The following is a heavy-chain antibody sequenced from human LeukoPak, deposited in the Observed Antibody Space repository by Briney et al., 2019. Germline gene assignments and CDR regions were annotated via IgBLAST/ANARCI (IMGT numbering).Heavy chain of an antibody. J-gene: IGHJ4*02. CDR2: INPDGSQQ. Sequence: GGSLRLSCAASGFSFSAFWMSWVRQGPGKGLEWVATINPDGSQQYYVDSVRGRFTLSRDNAKDSLYLQMNSLSADDTAVYFCVRLFGGVTTFDYWGQGTLVTVSS. V-gene: IGHV3-7*01. CDR1: GFSFSAFW. CDR3: VRLFGGVTTFDY. D-gene: IGHD4-17*01.